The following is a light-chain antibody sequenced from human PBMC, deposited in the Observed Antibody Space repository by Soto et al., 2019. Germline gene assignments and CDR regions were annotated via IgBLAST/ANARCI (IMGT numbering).Light chain of an antibody. CDR3: SSYTSSSTRL. V-gene: IGLV2-14*03. CDR1: SSDVGAYNY. J-gene: IGLJ3*02. CDR2: EVS. Sequence: QSALTQHASVSGSPGQSITISCTGTSSDVGAYNYVSWYQQHPGKAPKLMIYEVSNRPSGVSNRFSGSKSANTASLTISGLQAGDEADYYCSSYTSSSTRLFGGGTKLIVL.